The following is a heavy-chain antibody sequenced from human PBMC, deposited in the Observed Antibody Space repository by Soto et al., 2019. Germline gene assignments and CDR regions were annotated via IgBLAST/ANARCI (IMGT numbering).Heavy chain of an antibody. CDR1: GYTFTSYG. Sequence: QVQLVQSGAEVKKPGASVKVSCKASGYTFTSYGISWVRQAPGQGLEWRGWISAYNGNTNYAQKLQGRVTMTTDTSTSTGYMELRSLRSADTAVYYCARGGKYCTNGVCFFCGMAVGSQGTTVT. J-gene: IGHJ6*02. CDR2: ISAYNGNT. D-gene: IGHD2-8*01. CDR3: ARGGKYCTNGVCFFCGMAV. V-gene: IGHV1-18*01.